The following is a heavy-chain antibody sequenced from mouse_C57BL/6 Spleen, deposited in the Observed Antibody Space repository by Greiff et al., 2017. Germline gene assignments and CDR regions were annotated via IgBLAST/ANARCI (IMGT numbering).Heavy chain of an antibody. Sequence: QVQLQQPGAELVRPGTSVKLSCKASGYTFTSYWMHWVKQRPGQGLEWIGVIDPSDSYTNYNRKFKGKATLTVDTSSSTAYMQLSSLTSEDSAVYYCGRRIYYGNVLFDYWGQGTTLTVSS. J-gene: IGHJ2*01. CDR2: IDPSDSYT. CDR3: GRRIYYGNVLFDY. D-gene: IGHD2-1*01. V-gene: IGHV1-59*01. CDR1: GYTFTSYW.